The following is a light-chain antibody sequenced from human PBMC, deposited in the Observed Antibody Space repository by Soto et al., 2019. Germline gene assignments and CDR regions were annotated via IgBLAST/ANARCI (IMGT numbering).Light chain of an antibody. CDR3: QQYDNLPIT. CDR2: EAS. Sequence: DIQMTQSPSSLSASLGDRVTITCQASQDISIYLNWYQQKPGKAPKLLIYEASNLETGVPSRFSGSGSGTDFTFTISSLQPEDIATYYCQQYDNLPITFGQGTRRRL. V-gene: IGKV1-33*01. J-gene: IGKJ5*01. CDR1: QDISIY.